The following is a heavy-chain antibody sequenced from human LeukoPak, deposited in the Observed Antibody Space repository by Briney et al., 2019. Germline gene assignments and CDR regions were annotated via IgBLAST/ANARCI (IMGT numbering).Heavy chain of an antibody. Sequence: PSETLSLTCTASGGSISSYYWSWIRQPPGKGLEWIGYIYYSGSTNYNPSLKSRVTISVDTSKNQFSLKLSSVTAADTAVYYCARESGYDYLFDYWGQGTLVTVSS. D-gene: IGHD5-12*01. V-gene: IGHV4-59*01. J-gene: IGHJ4*02. CDR2: IYYSGST. CDR1: GGSISSYY. CDR3: ARESGYDYLFDY.